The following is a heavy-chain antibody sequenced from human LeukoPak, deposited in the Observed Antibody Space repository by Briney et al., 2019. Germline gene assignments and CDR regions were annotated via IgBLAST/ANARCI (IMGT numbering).Heavy chain of an antibody. CDR1: GYSFTSYW. CDR3: ARPVEYYGDPFDY. Sequence: GESLKISCKGSGYSFTSYWIGWVRPMPGKGLEWMGIIYPGDSDTRYSPSFQGQVTISADKSISTAYLQWSSLKASDTAMYYCARPVEYYGDPFDYWGQGTLVTVSS. J-gene: IGHJ4*02. D-gene: IGHD4-17*01. V-gene: IGHV5-51*01. CDR2: IYPGDSDT.